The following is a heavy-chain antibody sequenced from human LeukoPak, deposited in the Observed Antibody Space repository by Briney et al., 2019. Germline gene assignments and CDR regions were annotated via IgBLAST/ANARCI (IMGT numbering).Heavy chain of an antibody. CDR3: ARLYLRLGIQH. Sequence: PSETLSLTCAVYGGSFSGYYWSWIRQPPGKGLEWIGEINHSGSTNYNPSLKSRVTISVDTSKNQFSLKLSSVTAADTAVYYCARLYLRLGIQHWGQGTLVTVSS. V-gene: IGHV4-34*01. D-gene: IGHD1-14*01. J-gene: IGHJ1*01. CDR1: GGSFSGYY. CDR2: INHSGST.